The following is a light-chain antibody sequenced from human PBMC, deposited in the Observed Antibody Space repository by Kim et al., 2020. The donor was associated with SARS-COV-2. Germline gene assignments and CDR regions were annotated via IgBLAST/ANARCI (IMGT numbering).Light chain of an antibody. V-gene: IGKV1-5*03. CDR3: QHSYSSSPYT. CDR2: KTS. Sequence: IQMTQSPSTLSASVGDRVTITCRASQTINNWLAWYQQKPGKAPKLLIYKTSSLESGVPSRFSGSRSGTEFTLTISNLQPDDFATYYCQHSYSSSPYTFGQGTKLEI. CDR1: QTINNW. J-gene: IGKJ2*01.